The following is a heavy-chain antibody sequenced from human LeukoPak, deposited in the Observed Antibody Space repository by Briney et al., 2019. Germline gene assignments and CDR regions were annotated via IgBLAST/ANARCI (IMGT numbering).Heavy chain of an antibody. J-gene: IGHJ3*02. D-gene: IGHD2-15*01. Sequence: SETLSLTCTVSGGSISADYWSWFRQPPGKGLDWIGYVSFGGGTNYNPSLKSRVITSADTSKNQFSLNLTSVTAADTAVYYCVRASVESGGAFDIWGQGTMVTVSS. CDR2: VSFGGGT. CDR1: GGSISADY. CDR3: VRASVESGGAFDI. V-gene: IGHV4-59*01.